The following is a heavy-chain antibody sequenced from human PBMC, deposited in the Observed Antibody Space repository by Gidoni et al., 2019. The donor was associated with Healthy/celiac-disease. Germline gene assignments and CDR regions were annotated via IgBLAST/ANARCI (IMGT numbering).Heavy chain of an antibody. Sequence: EVQLVESGGGLVQPGGSLRLSCAASGFTFSSYSMNWVRQAPGKGLEWVSYISSSSSTIYYADSVKGRFTISRDNAKNSLYLQMNSLRAEDTAVYYCARDIVGYCSSTSCAGDAFDIWGQGTMVTVSS. J-gene: IGHJ3*02. CDR3: ARDIVGYCSSTSCAGDAFDI. D-gene: IGHD2-2*01. CDR2: ISSSSSTI. V-gene: IGHV3-48*01. CDR1: GFTFSSYS.